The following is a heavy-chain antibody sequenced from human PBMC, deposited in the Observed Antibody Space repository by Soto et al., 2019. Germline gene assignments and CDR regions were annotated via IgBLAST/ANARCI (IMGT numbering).Heavy chain of an antibody. D-gene: IGHD7-27*01. Sequence: PGGSLRLSCAASGFTVGSHAMSWVRQAPGKGLEWVSSISGSGDGTYYGDSVKGRFTISRDNSRNTLYLQMNSLRAEDTAVYHCVRDLLGSGGHFDYWGQGTPVTVSS. CDR2: ISGSGDGT. J-gene: IGHJ4*02. CDR1: GFTVGSHA. CDR3: VRDLLGSGGHFDY. V-gene: IGHV3-23*01.